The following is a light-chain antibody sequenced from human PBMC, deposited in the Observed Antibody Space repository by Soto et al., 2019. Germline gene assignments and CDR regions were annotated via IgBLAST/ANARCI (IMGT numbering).Light chain of an antibody. J-gene: IGLJ1*01. Sequence: QSALTQPASVSGSPGQSITISCTGTSSDVGRYNYVSWYQQHPGKAPKLMIYEVSNRPSGVSDRFSGSKSGNTASLTISGLQAEDEAHYHCSSYTSSTTYVFGTGTKVTVL. CDR2: EVS. CDR3: SSYTSSTTYV. CDR1: SSDVGRYNY. V-gene: IGLV2-14*01.